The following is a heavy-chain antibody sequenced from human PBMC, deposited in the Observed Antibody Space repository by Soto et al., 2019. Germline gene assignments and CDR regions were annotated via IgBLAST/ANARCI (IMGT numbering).Heavy chain of an antibody. D-gene: IGHD4-17*01. Sequence: PSETLSLTCAVSGGSISSSNWWSLVRQPSGKGLEWIGEIYHSGSTNYNPSLKSRVTISVDKSKNQFSLKLSSVTAADTAVYYCARVDHGDYVPYYYGMDVWGQGTTVTVSS. CDR3: ARVDHGDYVPYYYGMDV. J-gene: IGHJ6*02. CDR2: IYHSGST. CDR1: GGSISSSNW. V-gene: IGHV4-4*02.